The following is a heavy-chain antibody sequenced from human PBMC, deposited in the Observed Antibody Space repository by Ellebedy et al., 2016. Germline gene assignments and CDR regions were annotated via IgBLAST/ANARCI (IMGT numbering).Heavy chain of an antibody. J-gene: IGHJ4*02. CDR3: VHRTTVTSFDC. CDR2: IYGHDDK. Sequence: SGPTLVKPTQTLTLTCTFSGFSLITSAVVVGWIRQPPGKALEWLAFIYGHDDKRYSPSLRNRLTITKDTSKNQVVLTLTNMDPVDTATYYCVHRTTVTSFDCWGQGTLVTVSS. CDR1: GFSLITSAVV. V-gene: IGHV2-5*01. D-gene: IGHD4-17*01.